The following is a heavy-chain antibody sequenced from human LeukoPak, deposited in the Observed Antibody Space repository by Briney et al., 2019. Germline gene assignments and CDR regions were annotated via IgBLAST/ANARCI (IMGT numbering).Heavy chain of an antibody. Sequence: GGSLRLSCAASGFTLDGYAMHWVRQAPGKGLEWVSGISWNSGSIDYTDSVKGRFTISRDNAKNSLYLQMNSLRAEDTALYYCAKGPRQGLYYYDSSGYYLSWGQGTLVTVSS. V-gene: IGHV3-9*01. CDR3: AKGPRQGLYYYDSSGYYLS. D-gene: IGHD3-22*01. J-gene: IGHJ5*02. CDR2: ISWNSGSI. CDR1: GFTLDGYA.